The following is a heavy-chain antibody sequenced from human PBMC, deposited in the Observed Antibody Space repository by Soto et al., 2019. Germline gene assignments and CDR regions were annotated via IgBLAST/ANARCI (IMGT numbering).Heavy chain of an antibody. D-gene: IGHD3-10*01. J-gene: IGHJ4*02. Sequence: EVQLLESGGGLVQPGGSLRLSCAASGFTFSNYAMSWVRQAPGKGLEWVSAVSGSGSTTHYADSVKGRFTISRDNSKNTLYLQLHSLRAEDTAVYYCAIPTYDFRSGSPTTAYWGQGTLVTVSS. CDR1: GFTFSNYA. CDR2: VSGSGSTT. CDR3: AIPTYDFRSGSPTTAY. V-gene: IGHV3-23*01.